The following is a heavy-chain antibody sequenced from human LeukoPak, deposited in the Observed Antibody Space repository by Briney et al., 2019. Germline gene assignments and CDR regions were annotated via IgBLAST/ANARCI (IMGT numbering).Heavy chain of an antibody. CDR2: IIPIFGTA. CDR3: ASVLAYCGGDCYPTDS. J-gene: IGHJ4*02. CDR1: GGTFSSYA. V-gene: IGHV1-69*01. Sequence: ASVKVSCKASGGTFSSYAISWVRQAPGQGLEWMGGIIPIFGTANYAQKFQGRVTITADESTSTAYMELSSLRSEDTAVYYCASVLAYCGGDCYPTDSWGQGTLVTVSS. D-gene: IGHD2-21*02.